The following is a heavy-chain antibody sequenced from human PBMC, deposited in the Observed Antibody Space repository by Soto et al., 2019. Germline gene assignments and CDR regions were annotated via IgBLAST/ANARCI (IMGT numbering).Heavy chain of an antibody. CDR3: AAKNLAHCGGDCSIDAFDI. J-gene: IGHJ3*02. CDR1: GFTFTTSA. V-gene: IGHV1-58*02. D-gene: IGHD2-21*01. CDR2: IVVGGGNT. Sequence: GASGKVSCKSSGFTFTTSAMQGVRQARGQRLEWIGWIVVGGGNTNYAQTFQERGTITSDMSNSTAYMELSSLRSEDTAVYYCAAKNLAHCGGDCSIDAFDIWGQGTMVTVSS.